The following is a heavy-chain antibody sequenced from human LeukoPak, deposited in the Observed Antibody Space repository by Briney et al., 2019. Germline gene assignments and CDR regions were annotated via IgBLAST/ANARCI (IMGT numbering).Heavy chain of an antibody. CDR1: GFTFSSYG. CDR2: IRYDGSNE. D-gene: IGHD5-18*01. V-gene: IGHV3-30*02. J-gene: IGHJ4*02. Sequence: GESLRLSCAASGFTFSSYGMHWIRQAPGKGLEWVAFIRYDGSNEHYADSVKGRFSISRDNSKNTLYLQMNSLRAEDTAVYYCAKDEPNTAILDYWGQGTLVTVSS. CDR3: AKDEPNTAILDY.